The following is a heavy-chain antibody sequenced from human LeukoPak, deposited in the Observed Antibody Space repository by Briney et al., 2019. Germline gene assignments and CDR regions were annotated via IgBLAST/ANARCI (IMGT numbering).Heavy chain of an antibody. V-gene: IGHV4-59*12. J-gene: IGHJ4*02. CDR1: GGSISSYY. Sequence: PSETLSLTCTVSGGSISSYYWSWIRQPPGKGLEWIGYIYYSGSTNYNPSLKSRVTISVDTSKNQFSLKLSSVTAVDTAVYYCARKELAGGFDYWGQGTLVTVSS. D-gene: IGHD3-10*01. CDR3: ARKELAGGFDY. CDR2: IYYSGST.